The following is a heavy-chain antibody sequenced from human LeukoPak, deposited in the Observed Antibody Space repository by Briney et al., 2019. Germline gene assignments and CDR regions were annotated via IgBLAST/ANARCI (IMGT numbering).Heavy chain of an antibody. CDR2: IRGSGGST. CDR3: ARDHPGTEQLDQIYYFDY. J-gene: IGHJ4*02. D-gene: IGHD6-6*01. V-gene: IGHV3-23*01. Sequence: GGSLRLSCAASGFTFSSYAMSWVRQAPGKGLEWVSHIRGSGGSTYYADSVKGRFTISRDNSKNTLYLQMHSQRAEDTAVYYCARDHPGTEQLDQIYYFDYWGQRTLVTVST. CDR1: GFTFSSYA.